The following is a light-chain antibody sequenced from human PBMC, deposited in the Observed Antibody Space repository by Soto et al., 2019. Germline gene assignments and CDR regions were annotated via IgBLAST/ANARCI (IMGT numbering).Light chain of an antibody. V-gene: IGKV3-20*01. CDR3: QQYGSSPLT. Sequence: EIALTQSPGTLSLSPGERATLSCRASQSVSSSYLAWYQQKPGQAPRLLISGASSRATGIPDRFSGSGSGTDFTLTISRLEPEDFAVYYCQQYGSSPLTFGGGTKVEIK. CDR2: GAS. CDR1: QSVSSSY. J-gene: IGKJ4*01.